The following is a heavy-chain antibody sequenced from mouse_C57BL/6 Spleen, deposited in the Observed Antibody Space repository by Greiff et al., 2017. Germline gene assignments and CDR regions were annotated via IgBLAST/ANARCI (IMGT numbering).Heavy chain of an antibody. CDR1: GYTFTSYW. Sequence: VPLQQSGAELVKPWASVKMSCKASGYTFTSYWITWVKQRPGQGIGWMGDIYPGSGNTNYNETFKSKATLTVDTSSSTAYMQVNSLTSEDSAVDHCASEITTLDYWGQGTTLTVSS. CDR2: IYPGSGNT. V-gene: IGHV1-55*01. D-gene: IGHD1-1*01. J-gene: IGHJ2*01. CDR3: ASEITTLDY.